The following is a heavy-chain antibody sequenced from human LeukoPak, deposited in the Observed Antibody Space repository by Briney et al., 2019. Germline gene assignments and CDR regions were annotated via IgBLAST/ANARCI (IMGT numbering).Heavy chain of an antibody. CDR2: INTNSGGT. D-gene: IGHD2-21*02. Sequence: ASVKVSCKASGGTFSSSAISWVRQAPGQRLEWMGWINTNSGGTNYAQKFQGRVTMTRDTSISTAYMELRGLRSDDTAVYYCARGGLPIYYYYIDVWGKGTTVTVSS. CDR1: GGTFSSSA. J-gene: IGHJ6*03. CDR3: ARGGLPIYYYYIDV. V-gene: IGHV1-2*02.